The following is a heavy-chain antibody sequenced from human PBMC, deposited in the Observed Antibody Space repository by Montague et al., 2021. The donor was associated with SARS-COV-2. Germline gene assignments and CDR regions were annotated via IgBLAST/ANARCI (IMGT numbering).Heavy chain of an antibody. D-gene: IGHD3-10*01. Sequence: SETLSLTCAVYGGSITESSWTWIRQVPGKGLEWLGEVDPRGGATHRPSLRDRLTVSVDRPKNQVSPSLTSVNAADTAVYFCARVNKGYYQYPGGLSWFDPWGQGTLVIVST. CDR3: ARVNKGYYQYPGGLSWFDP. CDR1: GGSITESS. J-gene: IGHJ5*01. CDR2: VDPRGGA. V-gene: IGHV4-34*01.